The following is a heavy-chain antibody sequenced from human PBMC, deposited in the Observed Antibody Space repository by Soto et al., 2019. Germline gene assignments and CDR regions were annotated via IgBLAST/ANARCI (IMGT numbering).Heavy chain of an antibody. Sequence: QVQLVQSGAEVKKPGSSVKVSCKASGSTFSNYTISWVRQAPGQGLEWMGRIIPILGVANYAQKFQGRVTTTADKSTSTVDMEMSSLRSEDTAVYYCAGVAEMDTVTKGLYYYMDVWGEGTTVTVSS. CDR3: AGVAEMDTVTKGLYYYMDV. CDR2: IIPILGVA. J-gene: IGHJ6*03. V-gene: IGHV1-69*02. D-gene: IGHD4-17*01. CDR1: GSTFSNYT.